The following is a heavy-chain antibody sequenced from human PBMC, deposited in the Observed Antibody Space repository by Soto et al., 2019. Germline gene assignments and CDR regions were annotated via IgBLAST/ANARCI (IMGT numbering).Heavy chain of an antibody. Sequence: QEQLVESGGGVVQPGGSLRLSCAASGFSFSTYGMYWVRQAPGKGLEWVALIWHDGTIKYNEDSVRGRFTISRDNSKSKMYLQMNSLRAEDTAVYYCASERQWTVYGASDVWGQGTMVIVSS. CDR3: ASERQWTVYGASDV. D-gene: IGHD6-19*01. CDR1: GFSFSTYG. J-gene: IGHJ3*01. CDR2: IWHDGTIK. V-gene: IGHV3-33*01.